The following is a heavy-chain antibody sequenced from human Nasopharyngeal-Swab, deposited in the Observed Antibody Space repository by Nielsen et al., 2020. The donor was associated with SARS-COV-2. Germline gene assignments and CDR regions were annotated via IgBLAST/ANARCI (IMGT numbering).Heavy chain of an antibody. V-gene: IGHV3-33*01. Sequence: GESLKISCAASGFTFSSYGMHWVRQAPGKGLEWVAVIWYDGSNKCYADSVKGRFTTSRDNSKNTLYLQMNSLRAEDTAVYYCAGGQGTVTTYYYYGMDVWGQGTTVTVSS. J-gene: IGHJ6*02. D-gene: IGHD4-17*01. CDR1: GFTFSSYG. CDR2: IWYDGSNK. CDR3: AGGQGTVTTYYYYGMDV.